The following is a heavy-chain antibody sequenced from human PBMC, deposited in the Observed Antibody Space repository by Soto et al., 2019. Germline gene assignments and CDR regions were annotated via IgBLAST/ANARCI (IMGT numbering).Heavy chain of an antibody. V-gene: IGHV3-48*03. CDR2: ISSSGSTI. J-gene: IGHJ6*02. CDR1: GFTFSSYE. D-gene: IGHD5-12*01. Sequence: PGGSLRLSCAASGFTFSSYEMNWVRQAPGKGLEWVSYISSSGSTIYYADSVKGRFTISRDNAKNSLYLQMNSLRAEDTAVYYCAREERGWLQLRSTYGMDVWGQGTTVTVSS. CDR3: AREERGWLQLRSTYGMDV.